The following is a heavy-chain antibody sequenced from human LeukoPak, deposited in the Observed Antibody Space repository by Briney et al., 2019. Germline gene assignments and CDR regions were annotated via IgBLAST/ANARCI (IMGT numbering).Heavy chain of an antibody. D-gene: IGHD3-3*01. CDR1: GGSFRGYY. V-gene: IGHV4-34*01. CDR2: INHSGST. CDR3: ARGNDFWSGSKGGAFDI. Sequence: PSETLSLTCAVYGGSFRGYYWSWIREPPGKGLEGIGEINHSGSTNYNRSLKSPVTISVDTSKNQFSLKLSSVAAADTAVYYCARGNDFWSGSKGGAFDIWGQGTMVTVSS. J-gene: IGHJ3*02.